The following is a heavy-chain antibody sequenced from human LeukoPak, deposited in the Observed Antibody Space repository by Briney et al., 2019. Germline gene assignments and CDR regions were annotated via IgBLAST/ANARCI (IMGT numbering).Heavy chain of an antibody. CDR2: IRASGGLR. D-gene: IGHD4-17*01. J-gene: IGHJ3*02. CDR3: ARDPNGDYIGAFDM. Sequence: LSGGSLRLSCAASGFNFRDFAMMWVRQAPGRGLEWVSAIRASGGLRFYADSVKGRFTVSRDNSKNTLYLQMNSLRAADTAVYYCARDPNGDYIGAFDMCGQGTKVTVSS. CDR1: GFNFRDFA. V-gene: IGHV3-23*01.